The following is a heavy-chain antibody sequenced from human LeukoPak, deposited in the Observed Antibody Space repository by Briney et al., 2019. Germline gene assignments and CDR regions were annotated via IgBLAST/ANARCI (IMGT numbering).Heavy chain of an antibody. CDR3: ARAGIYCSGGSCYSWFDP. J-gene: IGHJ5*02. Sequence: GGSLRLSCAASGFTFDDYGMSWVRQAPGKGLEWVSGINWNGGSTGYADSVKGRFTISSDNAKNSLYLQMNSLRAEDTALYYCARAGIYCSGGSCYSWFDPWGQGTLVTVSS. CDR2: INWNGGST. CDR1: GFTFDDYG. V-gene: IGHV3-20*04. D-gene: IGHD2-15*01.